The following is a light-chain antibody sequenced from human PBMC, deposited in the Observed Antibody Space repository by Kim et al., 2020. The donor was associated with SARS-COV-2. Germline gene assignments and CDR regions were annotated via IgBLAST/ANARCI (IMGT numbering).Light chain of an antibody. J-gene: IGLJ1*01. CDR2: GVT. CDR3: TTHANNNYI. Sequence: GPISCYAPGDDFCGYVVCAKIAWYQRHPGKAPKLIIYGVTWRPSGVPNRCSGAKSGNTASLTVSGLQAEDEADYYGTTHANNNYIFGTGTKVTVL. CDR1: GDDFCGYVVCAK. V-gene: IGLV2-8*01.